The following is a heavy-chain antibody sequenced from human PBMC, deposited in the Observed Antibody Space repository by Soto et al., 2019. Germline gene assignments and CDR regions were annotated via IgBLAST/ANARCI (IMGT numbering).Heavy chain of an antibody. CDR3: ARDPGGSYYDSSGYYSYYYYGMDV. Sequence: GGSLRLSCAASGFTFSSYSMNWVRQAPGKGLEWVSYISSSSSTIYYADSVKGRFTIYRDNAKNSMYLQMKSLRDEDSVFYYCARDPGGSYYDSSGYYSYYYYGMDVWGQGTTVTVSS. V-gene: IGHV3-48*02. CDR2: ISSSSSTI. D-gene: IGHD3-22*01. CDR1: GFTFSSYS. J-gene: IGHJ6*02.